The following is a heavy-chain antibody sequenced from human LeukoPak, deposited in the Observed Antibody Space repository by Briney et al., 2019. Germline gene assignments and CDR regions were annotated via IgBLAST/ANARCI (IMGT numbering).Heavy chain of an antibody. V-gene: IGHV1-8*01. CDR3: ASSSSYHYYYYMDV. CDR1: GYTFTSYD. J-gene: IGHJ6*03. D-gene: IGHD6-6*01. CDR2: MNPNSGNT. Sequence: ASVKVSCKASGYTFTSYDINWLRQATGQGLEWMGWMNPNSGNTGYAQKFQGRVTMTRNTSISTAYMELSSLRSEDTAVYYCASSSSYHYYYYMDVWGKGTTVTVSS.